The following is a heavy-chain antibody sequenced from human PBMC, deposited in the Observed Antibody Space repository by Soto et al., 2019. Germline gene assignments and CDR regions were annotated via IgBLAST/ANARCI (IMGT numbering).Heavy chain of an antibody. Sequence: GGSLRLSCAASGFTFDDYAMHWVRQAPGKSLEWVSGISWNSGSIGYADSVKGRFTISRDNAKNSLYLQMNSLRAEDTALYYCAKDRAGIAAAGFDYWGQGTLVTVSS. CDR2: ISWNSGSI. CDR1: GFTFDDYA. V-gene: IGHV3-9*01. D-gene: IGHD6-13*01. J-gene: IGHJ4*02. CDR3: AKDRAGIAAAGFDY.